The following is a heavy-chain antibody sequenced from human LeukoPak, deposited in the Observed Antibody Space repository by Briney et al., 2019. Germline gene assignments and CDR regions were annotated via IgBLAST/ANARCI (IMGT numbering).Heavy chain of an antibody. CDR1: GYTFTRYY. D-gene: IGHD3-16*02. Sequence: ASVKVSCKTSGYTFTRYYMQWVRQAPGHGLEWMGIINPISGATDYAQKFQGRVTMTRDTSTSTVYMELSSLRSEDTAMYYCARLPYRDGVAQDYWGQGTLDTVSP. J-gene: IGHJ4*02. CDR3: ARLPYRDGVAQDY. CDR2: INPISGAT. V-gene: IGHV1-46*01.